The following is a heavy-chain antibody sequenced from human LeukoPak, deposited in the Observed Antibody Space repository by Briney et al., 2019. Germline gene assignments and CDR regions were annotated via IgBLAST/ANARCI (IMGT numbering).Heavy chain of an antibody. CDR3: ARRSSGYYYG. Sequence: PSETLSLTCTVSGGSISSYYWSWIRQSPGKGLEWIGHMYYSGSTNYNPSLKSRVTISLDTSNNQFSLRLTSMTAADTAVYYCARRSSGYYYGWGQGTMVTVSS. J-gene: IGHJ3*01. V-gene: IGHV4-59*08. CDR2: MYYSGST. CDR1: GGSISSYY. D-gene: IGHD3-22*01.